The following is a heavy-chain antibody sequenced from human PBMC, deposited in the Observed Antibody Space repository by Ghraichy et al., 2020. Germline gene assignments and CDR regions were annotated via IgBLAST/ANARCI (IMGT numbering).Heavy chain of an antibody. CDR3: ARGDSSSSYYGGTAENFDY. V-gene: IGHV3-74*01. J-gene: IGHJ4*02. Sequence: GGSLRLSCAASGFTFSSYWMHWVRQAPGKGLVWVSRINSDGSSTSYADSVKGRFTISRDNAKNTLYLQMNSLRAEDTAVYYCARGDSSSSYYGGTAENFDYWCQGILVTVSS. CDR1: GFTFSSYW. D-gene: IGHD6-6*01. CDR2: INSDGSST.